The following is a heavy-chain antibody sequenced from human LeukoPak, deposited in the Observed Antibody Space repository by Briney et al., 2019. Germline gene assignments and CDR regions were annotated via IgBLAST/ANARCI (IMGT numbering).Heavy chain of an antibody. V-gene: IGHV4-30-2*01. CDR1: GGSISSGGYS. Sequence: SETLSLTCAVSGGSISSGGYSWSWIRQPPGKGLEWIGYIYHSGSTYYNPSLKSRVTISVDRSKNQFSLKLSSVTAADTAVHYCARGTNYYDSSGYYNWYFDLWGRGTLVTVSS. CDR2: IYHSGST. CDR3: ARGTNYYDSSGYYNWYFDL. D-gene: IGHD3-22*01. J-gene: IGHJ2*01.